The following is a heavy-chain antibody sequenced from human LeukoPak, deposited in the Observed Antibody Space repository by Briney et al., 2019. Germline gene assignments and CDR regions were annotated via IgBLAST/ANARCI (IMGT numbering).Heavy chain of an antibody. CDR2: ISSSSSYI. CDR1: GFTFSSYS. Sequence: GGSLRLSCAASGFTFSSYSMNWVRQAPGKGLEWVSSISSSSSYIYYADSVKGRFTISRDNAKNSLYLQMNSLRAEDTAVYYCARDRGPQLWPNNWFDPWGQGTLVTVSS. D-gene: IGHD5-18*01. CDR3: ARDRGPQLWPNNWFDP. V-gene: IGHV3-21*01. J-gene: IGHJ5*02.